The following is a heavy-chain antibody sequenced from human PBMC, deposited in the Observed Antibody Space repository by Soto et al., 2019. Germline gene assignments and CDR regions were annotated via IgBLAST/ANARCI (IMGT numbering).Heavy chain of an antibody. J-gene: IGHJ6*02. CDR2: ISAYNGNT. CDR1: GYTFTSYG. D-gene: IGHD2-21*01. CDR3: ARDLIFRGSTANYYYYGMDV. Sequence: GASVKVSCKASGYTFTSYGIRWVRQAPGQGIEWVGWISAYNGNTSYAQKLQGRVTMTRDTSTSTVYMELSSLRSDDTAVYYCARDLIFRGSTANYYYYGMDVWGQGTTVTVSS. V-gene: IGHV1-18*01.